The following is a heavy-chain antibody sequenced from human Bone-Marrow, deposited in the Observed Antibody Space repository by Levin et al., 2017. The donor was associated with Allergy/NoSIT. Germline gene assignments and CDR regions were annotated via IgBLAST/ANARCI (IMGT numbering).Heavy chain of an antibody. Sequence: ASETLSLTCTVSGGSISSGGYYWNWIRQHPGKGLEWIGDIYYSGSTDYNPSLKSRLTISVDTSKNQFSLTVSSVTAADTAVYYCARGSCSSTSCYGKMAREVGMDVWGQGTTVTVSS. CDR2: IYYSGST. CDR3: ARGSCSSTSCYGKMAREVGMDV. V-gene: IGHV4-31*03. J-gene: IGHJ6*02. CDR1: GGSISSGGYY. D-gene: IGHD2-2*01.